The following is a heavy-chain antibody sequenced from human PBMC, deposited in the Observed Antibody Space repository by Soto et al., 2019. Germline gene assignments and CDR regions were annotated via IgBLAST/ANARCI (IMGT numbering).Heavy chain of an antibody. CDR3: ARREIQGPIDY. J-gene: IGHJ4*02. V-gene: IGHV4-28*01. CDR1: GYSISSSNW. D-gene: IGHD1-26*01. Sequence: QMQLQESGPGLVKPSDTLSLTCAVSGYSISSSNWWGWIRQPPGKGLEWIGYIYYSATTYYNPSLKCRVNMSVDRSKNQFSLKRTFVTAVDTAVYYCARREIQGPIDYWGEGTLVTVSS. CDR2: IYYSATT.